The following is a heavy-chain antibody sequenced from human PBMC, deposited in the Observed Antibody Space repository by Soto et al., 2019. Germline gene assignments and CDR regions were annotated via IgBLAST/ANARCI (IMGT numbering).Heavy chain of an antibody. CDR2: INGSGDTT. Sequence: PGGSLRLSCAASGFTFSSYVMSWVRHTPGKRLEWVSGINGSGDTTYYADSVKGRFTITRDNSKNTLYLQMNSLRADDTAVYYCAKDYGSGWSVDYWGQGALVTVSS. J-gene: IGHJ4*02. V-gene: IGHV3-23*01. CDR3: AKDYGSGWSVDY. CDR1: GFTFSSYV. D-gene: IGHD6-19*01.